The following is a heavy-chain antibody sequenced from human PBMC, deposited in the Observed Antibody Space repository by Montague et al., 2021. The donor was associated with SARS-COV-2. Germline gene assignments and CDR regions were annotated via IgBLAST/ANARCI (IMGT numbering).Heavy chain of an antibody. CDR2: ISYSATS. CDR3: ARLGITLGGVIVIRYYFDF. D-gene: IGHD3-16*02. Sequence: SETLSLTCTFSGASRSTKNYYWGWIRQPPGKGLEWIGSISYSATSYSNPSLKSRVTMSVDTSRNQLSLNLSSVTVTDTAVYYCARLGITLGGVIVIRYYFDFWGQGTLVTVSS. V-gene: IGHV4-39*01. J-gene: IGHJ4*02. CDR1: GASRSTKNYY.